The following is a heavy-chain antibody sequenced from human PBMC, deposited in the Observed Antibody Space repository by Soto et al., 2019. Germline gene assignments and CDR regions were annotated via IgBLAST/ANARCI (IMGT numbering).Heavy chain of an antibody. CDR3: ARSSGRRHVFTFDYGLDV. Sequence: QVQLVESGGGLVEPGGSLRLSCAASGFSVGDNYMTWIRQAPGKRLEWLSYSSSSGGYTNYADSVKGRFTISRDNAKNSLYRQMDSLRAEYTAVYFCARSSGRRHVFTFDYGLDVWGQGTRVTVSS. CDR2: SSSSGGYT. D-gene: IGHD3-16*01. J-gene: IGHJ6*02. CDR1: GFSVGDNY. V-gene: IGHV3-11*06.